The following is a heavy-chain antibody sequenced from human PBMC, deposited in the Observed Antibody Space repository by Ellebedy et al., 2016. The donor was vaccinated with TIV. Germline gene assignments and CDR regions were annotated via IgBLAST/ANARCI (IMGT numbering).Heavy chain of an antibody. Sequence: PGGSLRLSCAASGFTFSDYYMSWIRQAPGKGLEWVSYISSSSSYTNYADSVKGRFTISRDNAKNSLYLQMNSLRAEDTAVYYCARDGGLRGYSYGPDYWGQGTLVTVSS. CDR3: ARDGGLRGYSYGPDY. V-gene: IGHV3-11*06. CDR2: ISSSSSYT. CDR1: GFTFSDYY. D-gene: IGHD5-18*01. J-gene: IGHJ4*02.